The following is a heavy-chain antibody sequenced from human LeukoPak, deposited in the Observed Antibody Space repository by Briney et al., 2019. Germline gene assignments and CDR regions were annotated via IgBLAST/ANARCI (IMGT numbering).Heavy chain of an antibody. J-gene: IGHJ5*02. CDR2: INHSGST. CDR3: ARGSSYCSSTSCRKGGWFDP. CDR1: GGSFSGCY. Sequence: SETLSLTCAVYGGSFSGCYWSWIRQPPGKGLEWIGEINHSGSTNYNPSLKSRVTISVDTSKNQFSLKLSSVTAADTAVYYCARGSSYCSSTSCRKGGWFDPWGQGTLVTVSS. V-gene: IGHV4-34*01. D-gene: IGHD2-2*01.